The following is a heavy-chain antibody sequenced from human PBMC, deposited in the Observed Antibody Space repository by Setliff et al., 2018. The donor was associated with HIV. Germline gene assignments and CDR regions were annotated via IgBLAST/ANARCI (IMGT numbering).Heavy chain of an antibody. V-gene: IGHV4-59*08. Sequence: SETLSLTCTVSGGSISTFYWSWIRQPPGKGLEWIGEINHSGSTTYNPSLKSRVTISVDTSKNQFSLKLSSVTAADTAVYYCARLDCSSSSGFVDYWGQGTLVTVSS. J-gene: IGHJ4*02. CDR2: INHSGST. CDR1: GGSISTFY. CDR3: ARLDCSSSSGFVDY. D-gene: IGHD2-2*01.